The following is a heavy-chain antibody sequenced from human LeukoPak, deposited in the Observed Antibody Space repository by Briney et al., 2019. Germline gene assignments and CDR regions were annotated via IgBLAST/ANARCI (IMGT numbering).Heavy chain of an antibody. J-gene: IGHJ5*02. CDR3: ARVAEETIFRVVIIGRWFDP. CDR1: GYSISSGYY. D-gene: IGHD3-3*01. CDR2: IYHSGST. V-gene: IGHV4-38-2*02. Sequence: SETLSLTCTVSGYSISSGYYWGWIRQPPGKGLEWIGSIYHSGSTYYNPSLKSRVTISVDTSKNQFSLKLSYVTAADTAVYYCARVAEETIFRVVIIGRWFDPWGQGTLVTVSS.